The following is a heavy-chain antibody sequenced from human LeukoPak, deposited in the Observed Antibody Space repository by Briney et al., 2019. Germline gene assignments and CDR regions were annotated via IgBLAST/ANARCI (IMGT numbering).Heavy chain of an antibody. CDR2: IKQDGSEK. Sequence: PGGSLRLSCAASGFAFSSYWMSWVRQAPGKGLEWVANIKQDGSEKYYVDSVKGRFTISRDNAKNSLYLQMNSLRAEDTAVYYCARDVVVPAAKARYYYYYMDVWGKGTTVTISS. CDR1: GFAFSSYW. CDR3: ARDVVVPAAKARYYYYYMDV. V-gene: IGHV3-7*01. J-gene: IGHJ6*03. D-gene: IGHD2-2*01.